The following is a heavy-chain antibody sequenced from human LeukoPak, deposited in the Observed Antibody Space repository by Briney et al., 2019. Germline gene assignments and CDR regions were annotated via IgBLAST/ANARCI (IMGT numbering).Heavy chain of an antibody. Sequence: GGSLRLSCAASGFTFSSYSMNWVRQAPGKGLEWVSSISSSSSYIYYADSVKGRFTISRDNAKNSLYLQMNSLGAEDTAVYYCARDASYYYGSGSYSDYWGQGTLVTVSS. J-gene: IGHJ4*02. D-gene: IGHD3-10*01. CDR3: ARDASYYYGSGSYSDY. V-gene: IGHV3-21*01. CDR1: GFTFSSYS. CDR2: ISSSSSYI.